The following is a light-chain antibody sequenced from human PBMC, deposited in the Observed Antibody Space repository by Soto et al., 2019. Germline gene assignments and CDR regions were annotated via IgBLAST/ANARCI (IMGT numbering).Light chain of an antibody. Sequence: DIQMTQSPSSLSASVGDRVTITCRSSQTISTFLHWFQQKPGKAPNLLIYDASSLQSGVPSRFSGSGSGTEFTLTISSLQPDDFATYYCQQYNSYPRTFGQGTKVDIK. J-gene: IGKJ1*01. CDR1: QTISTF. V-gene: IGKV1-16*01. CDR3: QQYNSYPRT. CDR2: DAS.